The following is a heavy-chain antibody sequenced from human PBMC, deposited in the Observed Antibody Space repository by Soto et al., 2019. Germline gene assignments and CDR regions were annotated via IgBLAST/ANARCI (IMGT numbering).Heavy chain of an antibody. D-gene: IGHD3-10*01. Sequence: ASVKVSCKASGYTFTSYDINWVRQATGQGLEWMGWMNPNSGNTGYAQKFQGRVTMTRNTSISTAYMELSSLGSEDTAGYYCARRYNVLLWFGESGVFFDPWGQGTLVTVSS. CDR2: MNPNSGNT. J-gene: IGHJ5*02. CDR3: ARRYNVLLWFGESGVFFDP. CDR1: GYTFTSYD. V-gene: IGHV1-8*01.